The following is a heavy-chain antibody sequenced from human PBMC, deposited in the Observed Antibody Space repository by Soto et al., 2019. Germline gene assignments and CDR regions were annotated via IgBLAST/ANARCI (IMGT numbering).Heavy chain of an antibody. D-gene: IGHD3-10*01. CDR1: GGSISSGGYY. V-gene: IGHV4-31*03. CDR3: ARGDPLLWFGEKVYYGMDV. CDR2: IYYSGGT. J-gene: IGHJ6*02. Sequence: PSETLSLTCTVSGGSISSGGYYWSWIRQHPGKGLEWIGYIYYSGGTYYDPSLKSRVTISVDTSKNQFSLKLSSVTAADTAVYYCARGDPLLWFGEKVYYGMDVWGQGTTVTVSS.